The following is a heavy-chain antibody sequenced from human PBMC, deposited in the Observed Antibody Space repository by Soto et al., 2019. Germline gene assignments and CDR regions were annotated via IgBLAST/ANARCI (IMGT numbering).Heavy chain of an antibody. CDR2: INPDSGAT. J-gene: IGHJ4*02. CDR1: GYRFSGYY. CDR3: ARGDYGTGGYPFPYFDY. Sequence: HEHLVQSGAEVKRPGASVKVSCKASGYRFSGYYIHWVRQAPGQGLEWMGWINPDSGATNYAQNFQGRVTLTSDTSISTASMDLTSLTSDDTAVYYCARGDYGTGGYPFPYFDYWGQGTLVIVSS. D-gene: IGHD2-8*02. V-gene: IGHV1-2*02.